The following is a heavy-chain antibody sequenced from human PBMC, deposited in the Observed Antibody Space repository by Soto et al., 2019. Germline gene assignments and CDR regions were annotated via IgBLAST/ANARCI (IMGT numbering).Heavy chain of an antibody. J-gene: IGHJ5*01. D-gene: IGHD3-3*01. CDR1: GGSLENLA. CDR2: VIPVLGTT. Sequence: QVHLVQSGAEVRTPGSSVKISCKASGGSLENLAISWVRQAPGQGFEWMGGVIPVLGTTDYAHNFQGRVTVTADESTTTVYLELSSLKSEDTAVYYCARDGRPLRYLEWPAAFDSWGQGTLVTVSS. V-gene: IGHV1-69*01. CDR3: ARDGRPLRYLEWPAAFDS.